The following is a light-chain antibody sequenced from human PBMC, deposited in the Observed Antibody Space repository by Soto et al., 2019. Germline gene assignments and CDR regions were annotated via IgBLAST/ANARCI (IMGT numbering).Light chain of an antibody. J-gene: IGLJ1*01. CDR3: TSYTGGSTLFV. Sequence: QSVLTQPASVSGSPGQSISISCTGTASDIGASKFVSWYQQHPGKAPKFLIYDVTNRPSGVSDRFSGSKSGNTASLTISGLQAEDEADYYCTSYTGGSTLFVFGTGTKLTVL. V-gene: IGLV2-14*03. CDR1: ASDIGASKF. CDR2: DVT.